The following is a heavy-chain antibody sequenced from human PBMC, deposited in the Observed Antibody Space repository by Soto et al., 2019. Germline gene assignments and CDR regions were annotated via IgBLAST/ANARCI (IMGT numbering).Heavy chain of an antibody. J-gene: IGHJ4*02. CDR2: IRYDGSNK. D-gene: IGHD7-27*01. V-gene: IGHV3-33*01. Sequence: GGSLRLSCAASGFTFSSYGMHWVRQAPGKGLEWVAVIRYDGSNKYYADSVKGRFTISRDNSKNTLYLQMNSLRAEDTAVYYCARDEGPGDRYYFDYWGQGXLVTVSS. CDR3: ARDEGPGDRYYFDY. CDR1: GFTFSSYG.